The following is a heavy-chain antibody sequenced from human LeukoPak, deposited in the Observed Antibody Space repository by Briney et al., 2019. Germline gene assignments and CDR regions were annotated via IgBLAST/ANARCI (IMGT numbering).Heavy chain of an antibody. CDR3: ARVGYSYGFYYFDY. CDR2: IYYSGST. Sequence: SETLSLTCTVSGGSISSYYWSWIRQPPGKGLEWIGYIYYSGSTNYNPSLKSRVTISVDTSRNQFSLKLSSVTAADTAVYYCARVGYSYGFYYFDYWGQGTLVTVSS. V-gene: IGHV4-59*01. J-gene: IGHJ4*02. CDR1: GGSISSYY. D-gene: IGHD5-18*01.